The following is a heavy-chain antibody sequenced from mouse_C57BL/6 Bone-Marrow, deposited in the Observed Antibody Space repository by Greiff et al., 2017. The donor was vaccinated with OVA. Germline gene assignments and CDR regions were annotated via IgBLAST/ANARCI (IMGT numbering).Heavy chain of an antibody. CDR3: AKSGLRDWYFDV. V-gene: IGHV3-6*01. Sequence: DVKLQESGPGLVKPSQSLSLTCSVTGYSITSGYYWNWIRQFPGNKLEWMGYISYDGSNNYNPSLKNRISITRDTSKNQFFLKLNSVTTEDTATYYCAKSGLRDWYFDVWGTGTTVTVSS. D-gene: IGHD1-1*01. J-gene: IGHJ1*03. CDR2: ISYDGSN. CDR1: GYSITSGYY.